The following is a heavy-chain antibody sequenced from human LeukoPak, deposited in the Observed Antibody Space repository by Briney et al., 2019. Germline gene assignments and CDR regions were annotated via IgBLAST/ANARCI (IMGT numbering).Heavy chain of an antibody. J-gene: IGHJ4*02. CDR2: IYSDGSST. CDR3: AKEQFLRYFDRDGYYFDH. V-gene: IGHV3-74*01. Sequence: GGSLRLSCAASGFTFSSYWMHWVRQAPGKGLVWVSRIYSDGSSTTYADSVKGRRFTISRDNSKNTLYLQMNSVRAEDTAVYYCAKEQFLRYFDRDGYYFDHWGQGTLVTVSS. CDR1: GFTFSSYW. D-gene: IGHD3-9*01.